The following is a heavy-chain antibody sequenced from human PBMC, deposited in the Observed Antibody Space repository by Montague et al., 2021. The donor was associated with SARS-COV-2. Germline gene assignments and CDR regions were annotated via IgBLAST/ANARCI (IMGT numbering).Heavy chain of an antibody. Sequence: SLRLSCAASRLPFNGYSMHWVRQAPGKGLEWLTFISHNESNNRYADSVSGGFTISRYNSKNTPYLQMDSLGPEETAVYYFAREGYRSGSFYIDYWGQGTLVTVSS. D-gene: IGHD3-16*02. CDR2: ISHNESNN. J-gene: IGHJ4*01. V-gene: IGHV3-30*04. CDR3: AREGYRSGSFYIDY. CDR1: RLPFNGYS.